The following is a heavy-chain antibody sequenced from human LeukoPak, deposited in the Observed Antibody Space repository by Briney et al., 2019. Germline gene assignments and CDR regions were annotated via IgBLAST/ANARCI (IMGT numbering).Heavy chain of an antibody. CDR3: AKDGAQYSSGPECDP. V-gene: IGHV3-23*01. CDR2: ISHDGMTA. Sequence: GGSLRLSCAASGLHFSGTAMSWVRQAPGKGLEWVSAISHDGMTAYYADSLKGRFTISRDNSKKTVSLEMSSLTAADTGVYYCAKDGAQYSSGPECDPRGQGALVTVSP. D-gene: IGHD6-19*01. J-gene: IGHJ5*02. CDR1: GLHFSGTA.